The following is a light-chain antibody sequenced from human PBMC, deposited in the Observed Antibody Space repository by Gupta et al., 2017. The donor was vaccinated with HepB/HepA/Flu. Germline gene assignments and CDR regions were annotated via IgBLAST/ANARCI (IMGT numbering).Light chain of an antibody. Sequence: QSALTQPASVSGSPGQSITISCTGSSSDIGNYKYVSWYQQHPGNAPKLIIYDVSDRPSGISNRFSGSKSGNTASLTIAGLQAEDEANYYCSSYTGSSTAFGGGTKVTVL. V-gene: IGLV2-14*03. J-gene: IGLJ3*02. CDR3: SSYTGSSTA. CDR2: DVS. CDR1: SSDIGNYKY.